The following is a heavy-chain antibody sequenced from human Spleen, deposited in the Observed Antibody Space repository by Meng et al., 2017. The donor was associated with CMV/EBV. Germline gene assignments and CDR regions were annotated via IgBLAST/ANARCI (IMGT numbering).Heavy chain of an antibody. V-gene: IGHV3-13*03. CDR3: ARGYSSSWYGAFDI. Sequence: GESLKISCAACGFTFSRYDMHWVRQAIGKGLEWVSAVANAGDTYYPGSVKGQFTISRENAKNTLYLQMNSLRAEDTAVYYCARGYSSSWYGAFDIWGQGAMVTVSS. D-gene: IGHD6-13*01. J-gene: IGHJ3*02. CDR2: VANAGDT. CDR1: GFTFSRYD.